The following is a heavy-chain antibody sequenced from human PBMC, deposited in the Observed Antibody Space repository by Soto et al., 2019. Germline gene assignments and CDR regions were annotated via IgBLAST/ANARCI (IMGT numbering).Heavy chain of an antibody. D-gene: IGHD4-17*01. CDR3: ARDGTVQTSPDKTPYGMDV. CDR2: INPNSGGT. J-gene: IGHJ6*02. CDR1: GYTFTGYY. V-gene: IGHV1-2*04. Sequence: ASVKVSCKASGYTFTGYYMHWVRQAPGQGLEWMGWINPNSGGTNYAQKFQGWVTMTRDTSISTAYMELSRLRSDDTAVYYCARDGTVQTSPDKTPYGMDVWGQGTKVTVSS.